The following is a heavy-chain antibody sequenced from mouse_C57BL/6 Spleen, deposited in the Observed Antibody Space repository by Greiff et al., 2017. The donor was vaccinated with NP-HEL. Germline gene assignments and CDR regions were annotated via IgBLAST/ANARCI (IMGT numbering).Heavy chain of an antibody. CDR2: IHPNSGST. Sequence: VQLQESGAELVKPGASVKLSCKASGYTFTSYWMHWVKQRPGQGLEWIGMIHPNSGSTNYNEKFKSKATLTVDKSSSTAYMQLSSLTAEDSAVYYGARGPTVVDGAMDYWGQGTSVTVSS. D-gene: IGHD1-1*01. CDR1: GYTFTSYW. J-gene: IGHJ4*01. CDR3: ARGPTVVDGAMDY. V-gene: IGHV1-64*01.